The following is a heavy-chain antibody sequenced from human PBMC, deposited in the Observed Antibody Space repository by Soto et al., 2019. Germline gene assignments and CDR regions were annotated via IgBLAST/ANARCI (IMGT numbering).Heavy chain of an antibody. V-gene: IGHV1-69*01. CDR2: IIPIFGTA. D-gene: IGHD2-2*01. J-gene: IGHJ4*02. CDR1: GGTFSSYA. CDR3: ARDRRIDQLLVGFDY. Sequence: QVQLVQSGAEVKKPGSSVKVSCKASGGTFSSYAISWVRQAPGQGLEWMGGIIPIFGTANYAQKFQGRVTITADESRSTAYMERSSLRSEDTAVYYCARDRRIDQLLVGFDYWGQGTLVTVSS.